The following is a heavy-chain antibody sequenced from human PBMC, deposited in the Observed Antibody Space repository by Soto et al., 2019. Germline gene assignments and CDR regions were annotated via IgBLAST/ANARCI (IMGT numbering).Heavy chain of an antibody. CDR2: IKSKTDGGTT. CDR3: ATDLNRVFGVVIKDIGALDV. V-gene: IGHV3-15*01. CDR1: GFTFSNAW. J-gene: IGHJ3*01. Sequence: GGSLRLSCAASGFTFSNAWMSWVRQAPGKGLEWVGRIKSKTDGGTTDYAAPVKGRFTSSRDDSKTTLYLQMHSLKTEDTGVYYCATDLNRVFGVVIKDIGALDVWGQGTRVTVSS. D-gene: IGHD3-3*01.